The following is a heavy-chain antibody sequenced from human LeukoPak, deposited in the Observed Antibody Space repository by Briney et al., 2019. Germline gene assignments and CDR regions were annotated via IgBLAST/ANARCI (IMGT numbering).Heavy chain of an antibody. CDR2: IDHRGDT. CDR3: ARGATISETGYFDF. CDR1: GGSISSYY. Sequence: SETLSLTCTVSGGSISSYYWSWIRQSPGKGLEWIAEIDHRGDTNYNPSVKSRVTISVDTSKNQFSLKVRSLSAADTAVYYCARGATISETGYFDFWGQGTLVTVSS. V-gene: IGHV4-34*01. D-gene: IGHD5-24*01. J-gene: IGHJ4*03.